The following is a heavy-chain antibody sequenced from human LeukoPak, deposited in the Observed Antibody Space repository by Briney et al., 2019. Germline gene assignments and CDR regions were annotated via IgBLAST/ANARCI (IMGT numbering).Heavy chain of an antibody. V-gene: IGHV3-66*01. D-gene: IGHD5-24*01. J-gene: IGHJ4*02. CDR1: GFTVSSNY. CDR3: ARKAGWLQFQHYFDY. Sequence: PGGSLRLSCAASGFTVSSNYMSWVREAPGKGLGWGSVIYSGGSTYYADSVKGRFTISRGNSKNTLYLQMNSLRAEDTAVYYCARKAGWLQFQHYFDYWGQGTLVTVSS. CDR2: IYSGGST.